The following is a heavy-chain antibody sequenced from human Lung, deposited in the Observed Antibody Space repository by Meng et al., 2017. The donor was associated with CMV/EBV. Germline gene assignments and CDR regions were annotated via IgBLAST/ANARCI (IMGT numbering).Heavy chain of an antibody. CDR3: ASARGVVRYAFDI. D-gene: IGHD2-15*01. Sequence: LTXAASGFPFSTYWMHWVRQAPGKGLEWVSRIDSEGSTTNYADSVKGRFTISRDNAKNTLYLEMNSPRAEDTAVYYCASARGVVRYAFDIGGQGTMVTVSS. CDR2: IDSEGSTT. V-gene: IGHV3-74*01. J-gene: IGHJ3*02. CDR1: GFPFSTYW.